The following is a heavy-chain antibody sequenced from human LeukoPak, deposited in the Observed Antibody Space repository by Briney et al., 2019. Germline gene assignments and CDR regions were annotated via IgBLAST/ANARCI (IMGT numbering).Heavy chain of an antibody. CDR3: AKGYYYYYMDV. J-gene: IGHJ6*03. CDR2: IYYSGST. Sequence: SEALSLTCTVSGGSISSSSYYWGWIRQPPGKGLEWIGSIYYSGSTYYNPSLKSRVTISVDTSKNQFSLKLSSVTAADTAVYYCAKGYYYYYMDVWGKGTTVTVSS. V-gene: IGHV4-39*01. CDR1: GGSISSSSYY.